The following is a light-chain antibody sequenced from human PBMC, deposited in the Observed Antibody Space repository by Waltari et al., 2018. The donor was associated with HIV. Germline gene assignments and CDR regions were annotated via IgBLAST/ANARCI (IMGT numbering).Light chain of an antibody. J-gene: IGLJ3*02. CDR2: RNA. Sequence: QSVLTQPPSASRSPGQSVLMSCSGTNSKLANNFVPWFQQVPGGPPKLVIYRNAQRPSGVPDRFSAAKSGSSASRAITGLQSDDEAAYYCASWDDKLSHWVFGGGTKLTV. CDR1: NSKLANNF. CDR3: ASWDDKLSHWV. V-gene: IGLV1-47*01.